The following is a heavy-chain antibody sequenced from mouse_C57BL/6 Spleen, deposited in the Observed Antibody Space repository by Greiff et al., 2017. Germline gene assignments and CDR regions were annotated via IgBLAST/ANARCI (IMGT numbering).Heavy chain of an antibody. CDR2: IYPNYGTT. Sequence: VQLKQSGPELVKPGASVKISCKASGYSFTDYNMNWVKQSTGKSLEWIGVIYPNYGTTSYNQKFKGKATLTVDQSSSTAYMQLNSLTSEYSAVYYCAREGLEYYGSSYRNYFDCWGPGTTLTVSS. V-gene: IGHV1-39*01. J-gene: IGHJ2*01. D-gene: IGHD1-1*01. CDR1: GYSFTDYN. CDR3: AREGLEYYGSSYRNYFDC.